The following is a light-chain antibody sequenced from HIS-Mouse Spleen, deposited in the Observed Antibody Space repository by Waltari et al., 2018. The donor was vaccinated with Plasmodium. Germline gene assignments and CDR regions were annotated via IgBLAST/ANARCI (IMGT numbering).Light chain of an antibody. CDR3: QQRSNWPPGLT. Sequence: EIVLTQSPATLSLSPGDRATLSCRASQRVSSYLAWYQQKPGQAPRLLIYDASNRATGIPARFSGSGSGTDFTLTISSLEPEDFAVYYCQQRSNWPPGLTFGGGTKVEIK. V-gene: IGKV3-11*01. J-gene: IGKJ4*01. CDR2: DAS. CDR1: QRVSSY.